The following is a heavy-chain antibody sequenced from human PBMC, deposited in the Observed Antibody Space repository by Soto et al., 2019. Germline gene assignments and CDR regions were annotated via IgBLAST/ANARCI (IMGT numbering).Heavy chain of an antibody. CDR2: IYYSGST. CDR3: ASSKNIAAAGTFYYYGMDV. J-gene: IGHJ6*02. V-gene: IGHV4-31*03. D-gene: IGHD6-13*01. Sequence: PSETLSLTCTVSGGSISSGGYYWSWIRQHPGKGLEWIGYIYYSGSTYYNPSLKSRVTISVDTSKNQFPLKLSSVTAADTAVYYCASSKNIAAAGTFYYYGMDVWGQGTTVTVSS. CDR1: GGSISSGGYY.